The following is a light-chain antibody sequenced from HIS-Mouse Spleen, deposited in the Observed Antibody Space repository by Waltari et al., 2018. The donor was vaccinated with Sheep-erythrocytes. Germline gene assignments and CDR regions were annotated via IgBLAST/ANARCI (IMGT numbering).Light chain of an antibody. CDR2: GAS. CDR1: QRVSSN. J-gene: IGKJ2*01. V-gene: IGKV3-15*01. Sequence: EIVMTQSPATLSVPPGERATLSSRASQRVSSNLAWYQQKPGQAPRLLIYGASTRATGIPARFSGSGSGTEFTLTISSMQSEDFAVYYCQQYNNWPPRYTFGQGTKLEIK. CDR3: QQYNNWPPRYT.